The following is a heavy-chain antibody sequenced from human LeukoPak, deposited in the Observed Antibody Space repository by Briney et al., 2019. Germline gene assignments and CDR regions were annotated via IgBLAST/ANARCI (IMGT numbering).Heavy chain of an antibody. D-gene: IGHD2-2*01. CDR3: ARVRGYCSSTSCPFDY. J-gene: IGHJ4*02. V-gene: IGHV4-34*01. Sequence: SETLSLTCAVYGGSFSGYYRSWIRQPPGKGLEWIGEINHSGSTNYNPSLKSRVTISVDTSKNQFSLKLSSVTAADTAVYYCARVRGYCSSTSCPFDYWGQGTLVTVSS. CDR1: GGSFSGYY. CDR2: INHSGST.